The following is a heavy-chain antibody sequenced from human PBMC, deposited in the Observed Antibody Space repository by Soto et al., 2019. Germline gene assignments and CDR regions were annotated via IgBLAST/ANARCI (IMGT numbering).Heavy chain of an antibody. CDR1: GFSLSTSGMC. CDR2: IDWDDDK. V-gene: IGHV2-70*01. Sequence: RWSGPTLVNPTQTLTLTCTFSGFSLSTSGMCVSRIRQPPGKALEWLALIDWDDDKYYSTSLKTRLTISKDTSKNQVVLTMTNMDPVDTATYYCARIRVYYDSSGYGYYYYGMDVWGQGTTVTVSS. CDR3: ARIRVYYDSSGYGYYYYGMDV. D-gene: IGHD3-22*01. J-gene: IGHJ6*02.